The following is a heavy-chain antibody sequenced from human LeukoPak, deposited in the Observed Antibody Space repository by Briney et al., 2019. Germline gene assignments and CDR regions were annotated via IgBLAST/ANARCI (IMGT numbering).Heavy chain of an antibody. D-gene: IGHD3-3*01. J-gene: IGHJ4*02. CDR2: ISGSGGST. V-gene: IGHV3-23*01. CDR1: GFTFSSYA. Sequence: GGSLRLSCAASGFTFSSYAMSWVRQAPGKGLEWVSAISGSGGSTYYADSVKGRFTISRDNSKNTLYLKMNSMRDEDTAVYYCAKDPGPTYYDFWSGYIDYWGQGTLVTVSS. CDR3: AKDPGPTYYDFWSGYIDY.